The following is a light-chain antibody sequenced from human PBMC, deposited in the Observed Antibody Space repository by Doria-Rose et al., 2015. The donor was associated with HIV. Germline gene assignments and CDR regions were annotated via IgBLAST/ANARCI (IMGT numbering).Light chain of an antibody. CDR3: QQYYDTPS. Sequence: TQSPESLGMSLGERATLNCKSNQSLLYTSKNYLAWHQQKQGQPPKLLIYWVSTRQSGVTARFSGSGSGTDFTLTISSLKAEDVAVYYCQQYYDTPSYGPGTTADNK. V-gene: IGKV4-1*01. CDR2: WVS. J-gene: IGKJ3*01. CDR1: QSLLYTSKNY.